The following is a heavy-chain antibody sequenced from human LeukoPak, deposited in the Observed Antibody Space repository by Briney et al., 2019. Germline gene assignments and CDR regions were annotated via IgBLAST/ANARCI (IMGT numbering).Heavy chain of an antibody. CDR2: IIPIFGIA. J-gene: IGHJ4*02. D-gene: IGHD3-22*01. CDR3: ARSYDSSGYYSPYFDY. V-gene: IGHV1-69*04. Sequence: ASVKVSCKASGGTFSSYAISWVRQAPGQGLEWMGRIIPIFGIANYAQKFQGRVTITADKSTSTAYMELSSLRSEDTAVYYCARSYDSSGYYSPYFDYWGQGTPVTASS. CDR1: GGTFSSYA.